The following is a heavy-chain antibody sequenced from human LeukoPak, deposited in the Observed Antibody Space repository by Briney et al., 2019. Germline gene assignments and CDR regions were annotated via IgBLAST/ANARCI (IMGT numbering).Heavy chain of an antibody. CDR1: GGSINNYY. CDR3: PRGRYCSADICSGGDAFDI. Sequence: SETLSLTCTVSGGSINNYYWIWIRQPAGKGLEWIGRIYNRGSTNYNPSLKSRVTISVDTSKNQSSLKLRSVTAADTAVYYCPRGRYCSADICSGGDAFDIWGQGTMVSVSS. D-gene: IGHD2-15*01. V-gene: IGHV4-4*07. J-gene: IGHJ3*02. CDR2: IYNRGST.